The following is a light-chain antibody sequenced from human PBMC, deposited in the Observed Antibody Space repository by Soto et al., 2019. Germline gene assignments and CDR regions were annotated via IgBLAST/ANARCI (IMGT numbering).Light chain of an antibody. Sequence: DIQMTQSPSTLSASVGDSLTITCRASHSIRDCLAWYQQKPGKAPHLLIDDASNLESGVPSRFSGSGSGTVCDLTVCILRADDFATYYCEQYESYSLTFGGGTRVEIK. CDR3: EQYESYSLT. V-gene: IGKV1-5*01. CDR1: HSIRDC. J-gene: IGKJ4*01. CDR2: DAS.